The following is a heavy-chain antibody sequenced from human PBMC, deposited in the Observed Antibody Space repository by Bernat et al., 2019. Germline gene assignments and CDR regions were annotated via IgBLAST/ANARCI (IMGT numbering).Heavy chain of an antibody. D-gene: IGHD3-10*02. V-gene: IGHV3-30-3*01. CDR3: ARDILLCPFDI. Sequence: QVQLVESGGGMVQPGRSLRLSCAASGFTFSSYAMHWVRQAPGKGLEWVAVISYDGSNKYYADSVKGRFTISRDNSKNTLYLQMNSLRAEDTAVYYCARDILLCPFDIWGQGTMVTVSS. CDR1: GFTFSSYA. J-gene: IGHJ3*02. CDR2: ISYDGSNK.